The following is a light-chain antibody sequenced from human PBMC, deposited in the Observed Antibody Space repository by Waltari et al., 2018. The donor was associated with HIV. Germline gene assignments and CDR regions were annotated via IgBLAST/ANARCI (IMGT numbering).Light chain of an antibody. J-gene: IGKJ1*01. CDR3: HQYNSWPET. CDR1: KSVNRK. CDR2: GAS. V-gene: IGKV3-15*01. Sequence: EIVMTQSPATLSVSPGEGAPLSCRASKSVNRKLAWSQKKFGQAPRLLIYGASTRATGIPARFSGSGSGTEFTLTISSLQSEDFALYYCHQYNSWPETFGQGTKVEIK.